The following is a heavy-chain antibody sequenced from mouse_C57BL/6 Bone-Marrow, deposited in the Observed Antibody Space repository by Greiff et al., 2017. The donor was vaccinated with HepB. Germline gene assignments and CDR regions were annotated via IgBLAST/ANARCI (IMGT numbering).Heavy chain of an antibody. V-gene: IGHV1-85*01. CDR2: IYPRDGST. Sequence: QVQLQQSGPELVKPGASVKLSCKASGYTFPSYDINWVKQRPGQGLEWIGWIYPRDGSTKYNEKFKGKATLTVDTSSSTAYMELHSLTSEDSAVYFCARYYGSWGFAYWGQGTLVTVSA. CDR3: ARYYGSWGFAY. CDR1: GYTFPSYD. D-gene: IGHD1-1*01. J-gene: IGHJ3*01.